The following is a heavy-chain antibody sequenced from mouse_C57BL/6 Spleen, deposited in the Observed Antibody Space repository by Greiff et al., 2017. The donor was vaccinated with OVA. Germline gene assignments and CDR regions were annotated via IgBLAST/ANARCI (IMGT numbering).Heavy chain of an antibody. Sequence: QVQLQQSGPELVKPGASVKISCKASGYAFSSSWMNWVKQRPGKGLEWIGRIYPGDGDTNYNGKFKGKATLTADKSSSTAYMQLSSLTSEDSAVYFCAREYYGVDYWGQGTTLTVSS. J-gene: IGHJ2*01. CDR2: IYPGDGDT. D-gene: IGHD1-1*01. V-gene: IGHV1-82*01. CDR3: AREYYGVDY. CDR1: GYAFSSSW.